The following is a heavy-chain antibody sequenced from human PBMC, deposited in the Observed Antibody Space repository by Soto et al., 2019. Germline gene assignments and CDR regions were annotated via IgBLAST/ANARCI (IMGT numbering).Heavy chain of an antibody. Sequence: SETLSLTCTVSGGSISSGDYYWSWIRQPPGKGLEWIGYIYYSGSTYYNPSLKSRVTISVDTSKNQFSLKLSSVTAADTAVYYCARTGYSYGYVDYWGQGTLVTVS. CDR1: GGSISSGDYY. CDR3: ARTGYSYGYVDY. J-gene: IGHJ4*02. V-gene: IGHV4-30-4*01. CDR2: IYYSGST. D-gene: IGHD5-18*01.